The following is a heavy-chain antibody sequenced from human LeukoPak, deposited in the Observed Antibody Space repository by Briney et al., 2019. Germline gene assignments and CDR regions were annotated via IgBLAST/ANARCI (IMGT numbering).Heavy chain of an antibody. D-gene: IGHD3-22*01. Sequence: PSETLSLTCTVSGGSISSGDYYWSWIRQPPGKGLEWIVYIYYSGSTYYNPSLKSRVTMSVDTSKNQFSLKLSSVTAADTAVYYCARVSSSGYHHRVYYYYGMDVWGQGTTVTVSS. CDR2: IYYSGST. CDR1: GGSISSGDYY. V-gene: IGHV4-30-4*01. CDR3: ARVSSSGYHHRVYYYYGMDV. J-gene: IGHJ6*02.